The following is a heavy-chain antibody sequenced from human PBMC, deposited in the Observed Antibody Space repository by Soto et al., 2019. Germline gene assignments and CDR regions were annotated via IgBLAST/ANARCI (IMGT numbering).Heavy chain of an antibody. Sequence: GGSLRLSCAASGFTFTNAWINWVRQAPGKGLEWVGRIKSRTDGGTTDYAAPVKGRFTISRDDSKNTLYLQMNSLRAEDTAVYYCAKDKDDFVWGSYDSWGQGTPVTVSS. CDR3: AKDKDDFVWGSYDS. CDR2: IKSRTDGGTT. D-gene: IGHD3-16*01. J-gene: IGHJ5*01. V-gene: IGHV3-15*07. CDR1: GFTFTNAW.